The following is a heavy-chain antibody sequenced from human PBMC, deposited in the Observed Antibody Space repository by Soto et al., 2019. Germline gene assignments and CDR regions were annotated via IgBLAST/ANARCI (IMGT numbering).Heavy chain of an antibody. D-gene: IGHD3-22*01. CDR3: VRGGNPYHYATSGPGTFDK. Sequence: QVQLQESGPGLVKPSQTLSLTCTVSGDSVSGGDSYWSWIRQPPGQALEWIGYTSFSGYTSYTPSLKSRVTISVDMSKYQFSLRLTSVTAADTAIYYCVRGGNPYHYATSGPGTFDKWGQRTLVSVSS. J-gene: IGHJ4*02. CDR2: TSFSGYT. CDR1: GDSVSGGDSY. V-gene: IGHV4-30-4*01.